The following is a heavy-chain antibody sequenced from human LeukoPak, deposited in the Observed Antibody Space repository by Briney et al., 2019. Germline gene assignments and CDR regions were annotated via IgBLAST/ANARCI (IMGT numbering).Heavy chain of an antibody. J-gene: IGHJ3*02. D-gene: IGHD3-22*01. CDR2: IKQDGSEK. V-gene: IGHV3-7*01. CDR3: ARRFDSSDPEDAFDI. Sequence: GGSLRLSCAASGFTFSSYWMSWVRQAPGKGLEWVANIKQDGSEKYYVDSVKGRFTISRDNAKNSLYLQMNSLRAEDTAVYYCARRFDSSDPEDAFDIWGQGTMVTVSS. CDR1: GFTFSSYW.